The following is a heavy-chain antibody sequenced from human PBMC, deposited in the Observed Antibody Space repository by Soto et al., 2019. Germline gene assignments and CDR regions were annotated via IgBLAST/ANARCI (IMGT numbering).Heavy chain of an antibody. CDR1: GYSFTSYW. J-gene: IGHJ4*02. CDR3: ARSGYSSRVVDY. Sequence: GESLKISCKGSGYSFTSYWISWARQMPGKGLEWMGRIDPSDSYTNYSPSFQGHVTISADKSISTAYLQWSSLKASDTAMYYCARSGYSSRVVDYWGQGTLVTVSS. D-gene: IGHD6-13*01. CDR2: IDPSDSYT. V-gene: IGHV5-10-1*01.